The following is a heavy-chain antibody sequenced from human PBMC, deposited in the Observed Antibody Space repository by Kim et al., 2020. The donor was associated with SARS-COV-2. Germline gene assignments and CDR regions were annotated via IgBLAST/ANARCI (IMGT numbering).Heavy chain of an antibody. CDR3: GKDLKSGGMDV. V-gene: IGHV3-9*02. Sequence: GGSLRLSCAIFGFTSDEHGMHWVRQAPGKGLEWVAGMNLNTDHKDYADSVKGRFTISRDKAKNSLYLQMNGLRPEDTALYYCGKDLKSGGMDVWGDGATV. CDR1: GFTSDEHG. D-gene: IGHD3-10*01. CDR2: MNLNTDHK. J-gene: IGHJ6*01.